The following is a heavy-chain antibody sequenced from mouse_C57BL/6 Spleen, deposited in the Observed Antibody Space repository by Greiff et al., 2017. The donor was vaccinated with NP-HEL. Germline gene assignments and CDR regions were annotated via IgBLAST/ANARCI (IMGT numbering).Heavy chain of an antibody. Sequence: VQVVESGAELVRPGTSVKVSCKASGYAFTNYLIEWVKQRPGQGLEWIGVINPGSGGTNYNEKFKGKATLTADKSSSTAYMQLSSLTSEDAAVYFCARRGGQRAMDYWGQGTSVTVSS. V-gene: IGHV1-54*01. J-gene: IGHJ4*01. CDR3: ARRGGQRAMDY. CDR1: GYAFTNYL. D-gene: IGHD3-3*01. CDR2: INPGSGGT.